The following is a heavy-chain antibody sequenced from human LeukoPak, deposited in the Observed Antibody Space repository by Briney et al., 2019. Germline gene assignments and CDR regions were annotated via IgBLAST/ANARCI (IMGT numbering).Heavy chain of an antibody. CDR3: AKDSSGRQPSTDFDY. CDR2: ISGSGGST. CDR1: GFTFSSYA. V-gene: IGHV3-23*01. Sequence: GGSLRLSCAASGFTFSSYAMSWVRQAPGKGLEWVSAISGSGGSTYYADSVKGRFTISRDNSKNTLYLQMNSLRAGDTAVHYCAKDSSGRQPSTDFDYWGQGTLVTVSS. D-gene: IGHD6-19*01. J-gene: IGHJ4*02.